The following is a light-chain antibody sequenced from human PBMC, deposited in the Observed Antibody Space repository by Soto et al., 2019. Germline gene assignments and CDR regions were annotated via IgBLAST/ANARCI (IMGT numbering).Light chain of an antibody. CDR3: QQRSNWPPMYT. CDR1: QSVSSY. J-gene: IGKJ2*01. CDR2: DAS. Sequence: EIVLTQSRVTLSLSPGERVTLSCRASQSVSSYLAWYQQKPGQAPRLLIYDASNRATGIPARFSGSGSGTDFTLTISSLEPEDFAVYYCQQRSNWPPMYTFGQGTKLEIK. V-gene: IGKV3-11*01.